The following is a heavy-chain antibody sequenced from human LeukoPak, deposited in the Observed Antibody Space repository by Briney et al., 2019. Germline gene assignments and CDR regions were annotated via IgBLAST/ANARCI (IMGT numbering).Heavy chain of an antibody. J-gene: IGHJ2*01. CDR1: GYTFTAYY. D-gene: IGHD3-10*01. CDR2: INPSSGGT. CDR3: ASPWGRWFGELIWYFVL. Sequence: GASVKVSCKASGYTFTAYYIHWVRQAPGQGLEWMGWINPSSGGTNYAQRFQGRVTMTRDTSITTAYMELSRLRSDDTAVYYCASPWGRWFGELIWYFVLWGRGTLVTVSS. V-gene: IGHV1-2*02.